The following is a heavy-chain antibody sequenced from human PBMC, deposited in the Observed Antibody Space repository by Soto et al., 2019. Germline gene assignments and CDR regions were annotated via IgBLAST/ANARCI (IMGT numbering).Heavy chain of an antibody. CDR1: GFTFSDYY. J-gene: IGHJ4*02. D-gene: IGHD2-21*02. V-gene: IGHV3-11*06. CDR2: ISGTSSYT. Sequence: GGSLRLSCAASGFTFSDYYMSWIRQAPGKGLEWVSYISGTSSYTNYADSVKGRFTISRDNAKKSLYLDMSSLRAADTAVYYCARDRAFCGGDCYPGYFDYWGQGILVTVSS. CDR3: ARDRAFCGGDCYPGYFDY.